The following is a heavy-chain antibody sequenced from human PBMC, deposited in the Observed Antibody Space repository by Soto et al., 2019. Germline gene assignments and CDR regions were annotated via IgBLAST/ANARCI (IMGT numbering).Heavy chain of an antibody. CDR1: GGTFSSYA. V-gene: IGHV1-69*06. CDR2: IIPIFGTA. Sequence: VKVSCKASGGTFSSYAISWVRQAPGQGLEWMGGIIPIFGTANYAQKFQGRVTITADKSTSTAYMELSSLRSEDTAVYYCASGEPRYCSSTSCYTAYYFDYWGQGTLVTVSS. CDR3: ASGEPRYCSSTSCYTAYYFDY. D-gene: IGHD2-2*02. J-gene: IGHJ4*02.